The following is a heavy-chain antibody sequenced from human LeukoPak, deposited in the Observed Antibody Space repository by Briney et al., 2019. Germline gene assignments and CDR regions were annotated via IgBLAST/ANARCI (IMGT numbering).Heavy chain of an antibody. V-gene: IGHV4-59*01. Sequence: PSETLSLTCTVSGDSISFYYWSWIRQPPGKGLEWIGYIYYSGSTNYNPSLKSRVTISVDTSKNQFSLKLSSVTAADTAVYYCARDRDPTTAGYYYMDVWGKGTTVTISS. CDR2: IYYSGST. D-gene: IGHD1-14*01. CDR1: GDSISFYY. CDR3: ARDRDPTTAGYYYMDV. J-gene: IGHJ6*03.